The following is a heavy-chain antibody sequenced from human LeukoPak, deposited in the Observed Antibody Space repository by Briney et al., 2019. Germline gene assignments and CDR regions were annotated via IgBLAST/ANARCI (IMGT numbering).Heavy chain of an antibody. V-gene: IGHV4-59*01. CDR2: IYYSGST. CDR3: ARSHGSGSLSGYNWFDP. J-gene: IGHJ5*02. Sequence: KPSETLSLTCTVSGGSISSYYWSWIRQPPGEGLEWIGYIYYSGSTNYNPSLKSRVTISVDTSKNQFSLKLSSVTAADTAVYYCARSHGSGSLSGYNWFDPWGQGTLVTVSS. D-gene: IGHD3-10*01. CDR1: GGSISSYY.